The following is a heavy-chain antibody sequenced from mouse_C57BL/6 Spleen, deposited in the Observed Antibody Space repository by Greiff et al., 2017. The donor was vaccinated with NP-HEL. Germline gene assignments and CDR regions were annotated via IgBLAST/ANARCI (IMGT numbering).Heavy chain of an antibody. Sequence: EVQLVESGGDLVKPGGSLKLSCAASGFTFSSYGMSWVRQTPDKRLEWVATISSGGSYTYYPDSVKGRFTIARDNAKNTLYLQMSSLKSEDTAMYYCARQRHYDYDWFAYWGQGTLVTVSA. CDR1: GFTFSSYG. CDR2: ISSGGSYT. V-gene: IGHV5-6*01. D-gene: IGHD2-4*01. J-gene: IGHJ3*01. CDR3: ARQRHYDYDWFAY.